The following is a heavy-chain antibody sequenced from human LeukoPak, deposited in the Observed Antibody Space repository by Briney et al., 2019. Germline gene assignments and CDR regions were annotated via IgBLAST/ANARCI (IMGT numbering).Heavy chain of an antibody. J-gene: IGHJ5*02. CDR3: ARDRSFRYSSGCSCWFDP. Sequence: ASVKVSCTASGYTFTSYYMHWVRQAPGQGLEWMGIINPSGGSTSYAQKFQGRVTMTRDTSTSTVCMELSSLRSEDTAVYYCARDRSFRYSSGCSCWFDPWGQGTLVTVSS. D-gene: IGHD6-19*01. V-gene: IGHV1-46*01. CDR1: GYTFTSYY. CDR2: INPSGGST.